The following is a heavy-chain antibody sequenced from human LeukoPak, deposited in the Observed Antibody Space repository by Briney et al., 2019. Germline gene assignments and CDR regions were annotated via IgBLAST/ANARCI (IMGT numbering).Heavy chain of an antibody. Sequence: GASVKVSCKASGYTFIGYDIHWVRQAPGQGLEWMGWMNPNSDGTNYAQKFQGRVTMTRDTSISTAYMELNRLRSADTAVYYCGRAILGGGSGDFDYWGQGTLVTVSS. V-gene: IGHV1-2*02. CDR1: GYTFIGYD. CDR3: GRAILGGGSGDFDY. J-gene: IGHJ4*02. CDR2: MNPNSDGT. D-gene: IGHD3-10*01.